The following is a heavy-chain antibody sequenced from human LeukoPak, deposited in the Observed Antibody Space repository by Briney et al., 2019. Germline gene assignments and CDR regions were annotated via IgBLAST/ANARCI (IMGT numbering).Heavy chain of an antibody. CDR3: AKDSRAVDYGYYYYYGMDV. Sequence: GRSLRLSCAASGFTFSSYGMHWVRQAPGKGLEWVAVISYDGSNKYYADSVKGRFTISRDNSKNTLYLQMNSLRAEDTAVYYCAKDSRAVDYGYYYYYGMDVWGQGTTVTVSS. J-gene: IGHJ6*02. CDR1: GFTFSSYG. V-gene: IGHV3-30*18. D-gene: IGHD4-17*01. CDR2: ISYDGSNK.